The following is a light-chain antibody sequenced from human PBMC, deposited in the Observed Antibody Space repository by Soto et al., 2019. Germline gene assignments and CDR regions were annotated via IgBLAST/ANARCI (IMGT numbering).Light chain of an antibody. V-gene: IGKV1-39*01. CDR3: QQGYSSPAT. CDR2: GAS. J-gene: IGKJ5*01. CDR1: QSIGKH. Sequence: DIQMTQPPSVLSASVGDRVTITCRASQSIGKHLNWYQQKPGKAPKFLIYGASTLQSGVPSRFTGSGSGTDFTLTVNSLQAEDFATYYCQQGYSSPATFGQGTRLEI.